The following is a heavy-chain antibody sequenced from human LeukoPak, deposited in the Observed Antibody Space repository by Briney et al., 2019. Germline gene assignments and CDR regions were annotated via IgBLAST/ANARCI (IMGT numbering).Heavy chain of an antibody. CDR1: GFTFNNYA. V-gene: IGHV3-23*01. D-gene: IGHD5-18*01. J-gene: IGHJ4*02. CDR2: INGGGSS. Sequence: GGSLRLSCAASGFTFNNYAMTWVRQAPGKGLEWVSVINGGGSSYYADSVKGRFTVSRDNSKNTLYLQMNSLRDEDTAVYYCAKGQGYNYGDSIDYWGREPWSPSPQ. CDR3: AKGQGYNYGDSIDY.